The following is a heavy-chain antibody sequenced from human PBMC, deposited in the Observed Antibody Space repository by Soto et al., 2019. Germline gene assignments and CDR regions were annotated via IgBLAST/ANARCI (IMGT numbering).Heavy chain of an antibody. D-gene: IGHD3-22*01. CDR3: ARDKDDSSGYFSG. J-gene: IGHJ4*02. V-gene: IGHV1-69*12. Sequence: QVQLEQSGAEVKPPGSSVKVSCRASGGTFSTYGFSWVRQAPGQGLEWMGGIIPILGTADYAQKFQGRVTITAVESTSTVYMQLSSLTSEGTAIYFCARDKDDSSGYFSGWGQGTLVTVSS. CDR1: GGTFSTYG. CDR2: IIPILGTA.